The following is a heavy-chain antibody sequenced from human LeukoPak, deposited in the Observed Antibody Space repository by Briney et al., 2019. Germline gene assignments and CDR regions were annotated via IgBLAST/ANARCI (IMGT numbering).Heavy chain of an antibody. J-gene: IGHJ4*02. CDR1: GFTFSSYA. Sequence: GGSLRLSCAASGFTFSSYAMSWVRQAPGKGLGWVSAISGSGGSTYYADSVKGRFTISRDNSKNTLYLQMNSLRAEDTAVYYCANQYSSSWLQYFDYWGQGTLVTVSS. CDR2: ISGSGGST. V-gene: IGHV3-23*01. D-gene: IGHD6-13*01. CDR3: ANQYSSSWLQYFDY.